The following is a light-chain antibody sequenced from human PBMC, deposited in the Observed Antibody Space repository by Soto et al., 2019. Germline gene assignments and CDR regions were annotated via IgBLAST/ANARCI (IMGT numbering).Light chain of an antibody. Sequence: DIQMTQSPSLLSASVGAGVTITCRASQSLSTHLNWYQQKPGTAPKLLIYAASSLQSGVPSRFSGSGSGTDFTLTISSLQPEDFATYYCQHAKSFPPTFGPGTRVDIK. CDR1: QSLSTH. J-gene: IGKJ3*01. V-gene: IGKV1-39*01. CDR2: AAS. CDR3: QHAKSFPPT.